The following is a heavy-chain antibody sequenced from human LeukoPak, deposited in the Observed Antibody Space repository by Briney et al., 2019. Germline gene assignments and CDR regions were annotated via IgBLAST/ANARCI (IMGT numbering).Heavy chain of an antibody. CDR1: GFTFSSYA. D-gene: IGHD3-22*01. CDR3: AKRSGSYYDSSGYFMYYFDY. Sequence: PGGFLRLSCAASGFTFSSYAMSWVRQAPGKGLEWVSAISGSGGSTYYADSVKGRFTISRDNSKNTLYLQMNSLRAEDTAVYYCAKRSGSYYDSSGYFMYYFDYWGQGTLVTVSS. V-gene: IGHV3-23*01. CDR2: ISGSGGST. J-gene: IGHJ4*02.